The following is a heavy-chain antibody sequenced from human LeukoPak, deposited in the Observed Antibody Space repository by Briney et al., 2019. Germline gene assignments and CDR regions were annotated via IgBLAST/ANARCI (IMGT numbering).Heavy chain of an antibody. J-gene: IGHJ3*02. CDR3: ARLVVKDTFDTFDI. D-gene: IGHD2-21*01. V-gene: IGHV3-48*04. CDR1: GFTFSRYS. CDR2: ISSSSDSI. Sequence: GGSLRLSCAAFGFTFSRYSMYWVRQAPGKGLEWISYISSSSDSIYYADSMKGRFTISRDNAKNSLYLQMNSLRAEDSAVYYCARLVVKDTFDTFDIWGQGTVVTVSS.